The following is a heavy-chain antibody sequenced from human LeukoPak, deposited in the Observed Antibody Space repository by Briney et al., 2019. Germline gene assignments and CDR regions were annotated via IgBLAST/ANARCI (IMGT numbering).Heavy chain of an antibody. D-gene: IGHD2-2*01. J-gene: IGHJ4*02. CDR3: AKEGEVVPAAIGTY. CDR1: GFTFSSYG. Sequence: GGSLRLSCAASGFTFSSYGMHWVRQAPGKGLEWVAFKRYDGSNKYYADSVKGRFTISRDNSKNTLYLQMNSLRAEDTAVYYCAKEGEVVPAAIGTYWGQGTLVTVSS. CDR2: KRYDGSNK. V-gene: IGHV3-30*02.